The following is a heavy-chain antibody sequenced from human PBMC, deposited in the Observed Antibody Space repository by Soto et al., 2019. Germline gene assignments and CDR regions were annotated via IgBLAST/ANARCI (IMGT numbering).Heavy chain of an antibody. CDR3: ATDYGSGSYYHY. CDR1: GFTFSSYD. J-gene: IGHJ4*02. D-gene: IGHD3-10*01. V-gene: IGHV3-13*01. Sequence: GGSLRFSCAASGFTFSSYDMHWVRQATGKGLEWVSAIGTAGDTYYPGSVKGRFTISRENAKNSLYLQMNSLRAEDTAVYYCATDYGSGSYYHYWGQGTLVTVSS. CDR2: IGTAGDT.